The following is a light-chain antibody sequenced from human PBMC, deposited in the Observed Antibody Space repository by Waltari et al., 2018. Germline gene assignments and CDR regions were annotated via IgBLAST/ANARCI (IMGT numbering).Light chain of an antibody. CDR3: QHRSRWPLT. CDR1: QSVSSY. CDR2: DAT. J-gene: IGKJ4*01. Sequence: EIVLTQSPATLSLSPGERATLSCRASQSVSSYLVWYQQKPGQAPRLLIYDATNRATGIPARFSGSGSGTDFTLTISGLEPEDFAVYYCQHRSRWPLTFGGGTMLEIK. V-gene: IGKV3-11*01.